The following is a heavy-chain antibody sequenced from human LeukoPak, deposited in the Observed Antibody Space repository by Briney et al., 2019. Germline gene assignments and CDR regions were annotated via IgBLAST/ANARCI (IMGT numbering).Heavy chain of an antibody. CDR1: GFTFADYA. V-gene: IGHV3-48*02. D-gene: IGHD3-10*01. J-gene: IGHJ2*01. CDR2: IRSSSSII. Sequence: GGSLRLSCAASGFTFADYAMHWVRQAPGEGLEWVSYIRSSSSIIYYADSVKGRFTISRDNARNSLYLQMDSLRDEDTAVYYCARTVRGVSSYFDLWGRGTLVTVSS. CDR3: ARTVRGVSSYFDL.